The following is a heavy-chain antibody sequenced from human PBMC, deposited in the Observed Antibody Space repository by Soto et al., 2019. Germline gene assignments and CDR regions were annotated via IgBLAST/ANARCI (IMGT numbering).Heavy chain of an antibody. CDR1: GFTFSSHA. V-gene: IGHV3-30-3*01. D-gene: IGHD3-22*01. Sequence: PGGSLRLSCAATGFTFSSHAMNWVRQAPGKGLEWVSVISFDGTNKYYAESVRGRYTTSRDNSKNVLYLDMNSLRPDDTAIYYCARAHGPYYDSIYYGLARNYFAYWGQGALVTVSS. J-gene: IGHJ4*02. CDR3: ARAHGPYYDSIYYGLARNYFAY. CDR2: ISFDGTNK.